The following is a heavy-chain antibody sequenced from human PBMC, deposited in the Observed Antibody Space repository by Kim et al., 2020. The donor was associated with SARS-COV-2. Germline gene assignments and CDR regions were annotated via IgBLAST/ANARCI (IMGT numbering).Heavy chain of an antibody. V-gene: IGHV3-23*01. CDR1: GFTFTSYS. Sequence: GGSLRLSCAASGFTFTSYSMHWVRQAPGKGLEWFSPINGVGGTTTYADSVKGRFTISRDNAKKTLYLQMNSLRAEDTAVYYCAKGYLFRVAVPLGGHVWGQGTTVTVSS. CDR3: AKGYLFRVAVPLGGHV. D-gene: IGHD2-2*01. J-gene: IGHJ6*02. CDR2: INGVGGTT.